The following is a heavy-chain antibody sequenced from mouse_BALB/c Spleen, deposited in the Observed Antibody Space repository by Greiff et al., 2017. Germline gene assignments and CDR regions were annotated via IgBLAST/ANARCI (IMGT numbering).Heavy chain of an antibody. CDR3: ARIYYGANGFAY. Sequence: VQLQQPGAELVKPGASVKLSCKASGYTFTSYWMHWVKQRPGQGLEWIGEIDPSDSYTNYNQKFKGKATLTVDKSSSTAYMQLSSLTSEDSAVYYCARIYYGANGFAYWGQGTLVTVSA. D-gene: IGHD2-1*01. CDR1: GYTFTSYW. J-gene: IGHJ3*01. V-gene: IGHV1-69*02. CDR2: IDPSDSYT.